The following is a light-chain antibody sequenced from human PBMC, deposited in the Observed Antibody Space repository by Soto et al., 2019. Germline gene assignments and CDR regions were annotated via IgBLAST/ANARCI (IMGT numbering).Light chain of an antibody. CDR2: KAS. CDR1: QSIGSW. V-gene: IGKV1-5*03. CDR3: QHYNSYSYT. J-gene: IGKJ2*01. Sequence: DIQMTQSPSTLSASVGDRVTISCRASQSIGSWLAWYQQRPGKAPKLLIYKASSLESGVPSRFSGSGSGTEFTLTISSLQPDDFATYYCQHYNSYSYTFGQGTKLEI.